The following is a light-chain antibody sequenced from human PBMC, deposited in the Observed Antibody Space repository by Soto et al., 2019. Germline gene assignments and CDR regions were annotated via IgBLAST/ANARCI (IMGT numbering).Light chain of an antibody. Sequence: EIVLTQSPGTLSLSPGERATLSCRASQTVSSSYLAWYQQKPGQAPRLFIYGASTRATGIPGRFSGSASGTDFPLTISRLEPEDFAVYYCQQYGPSPMYTFGQGTNLEIK. V-gene: IGKV3-20*01. CDR2: GAS. J-gene: IGKJ2*01. CDR1: QTVSSSY. CDR3: QQYGPSPMYT.